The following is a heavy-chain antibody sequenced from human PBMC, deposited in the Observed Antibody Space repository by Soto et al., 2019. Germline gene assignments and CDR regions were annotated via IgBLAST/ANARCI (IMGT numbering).Heavy chain of an antibody. Sequence: GGSLRLSCAASGFTFSSYGMHWVRQAPGKGLEWVAVIWYDGSNKYYADSVKGRFTISRDNSKNTLYLQMNSLRAEDTAVYYCARGTSKDIVVLDPWVQGTLVTVSS. D-gene: IGHD2-15*01. V-gene: IGHV3-33*01. CDR2: IWYDGSNK. CDR1: GFTFSSYG. CDR3: ARGTSKDIVVLDP. J-gene: IGHJ5*02.